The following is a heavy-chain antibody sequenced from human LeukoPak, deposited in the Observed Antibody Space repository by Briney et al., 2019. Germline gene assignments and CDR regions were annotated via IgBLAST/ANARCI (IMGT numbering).Heavy chain of an antibody. CDR2: ISGSGGST. D-gene: IGHD3-16*02. V-gene: IGHV3-23*01. Sequence: GGSLRLSCAASGFTFSSYAMSWVRQAPGKGLEWVSAISGSGGSTYYADSVTGRFTISRDNSKNTLYLQMNSLRAEDTAVYYCAKDSPRYVWGSYPYFDYWGQGTLVTVSS. CDR3: AKDSPRYVWGSYPYFDY. J-gene: IGHJ4*02. CDR1: GFTFSSYA.